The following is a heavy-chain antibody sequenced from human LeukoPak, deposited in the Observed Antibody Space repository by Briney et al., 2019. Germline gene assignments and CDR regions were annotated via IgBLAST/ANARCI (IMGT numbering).Heavy chain of an antibody. V-gene: IGHV3-30-3*01. CDR2: ISYDGSNK. D-gene: IGHD3-22*01. CDR3: ARGGYYDSSGYYYSPYFDY. CDR1: GFTFSSYA. Sequence: GGSLRLSCAASGFTFSSYAMHWVRQAPGKGLEGVAVISYDGSNKYYADSVKGRFTISRDNSKNTLYLQMNSLRAEDTAVYYCARGGYYDSSGYYYSPYFDYWGQGTLVTVSS. J-gene: IGHJ4*02.